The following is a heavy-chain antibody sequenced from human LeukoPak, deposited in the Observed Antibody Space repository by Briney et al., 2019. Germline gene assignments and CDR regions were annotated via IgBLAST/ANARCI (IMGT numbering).Heavy chain of an antibody. V-gene: IGHV3-7*01. CDR3: ARSPAFPGSYISNYYMDV. Sequence: GGSLRLSCAASGFTFSSYWMSWVRQAPGKGLEWVANIKQDGSEKYYVDSVKGRFTISRDNAKKSLYLQMNSLRAEDTAVYYCARSPAFPGSYISNYYMDVWGKGTTVTISS. J-gene: IGHJ6*03. CDR2: IKQDGSEK. D-gene: IGHD3-10*01. CDR1: GFTFSSYW.